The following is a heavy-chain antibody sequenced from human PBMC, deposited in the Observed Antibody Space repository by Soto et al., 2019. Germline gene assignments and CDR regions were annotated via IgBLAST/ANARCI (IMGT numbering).Heavy chain of an antibody. Sequence: SETLCLTCTVAGGSISSYYCSCIRQPPGKGLEWIGYIYYSGSTNYNPSLKSRVTISVDTSKNQFSLKLSSLRSEDTAVYYCARVAAMVTENYDYWGQGTLVTVSS. J-gene: IGHJ4*02. V-gene: IGHV4-59*01. CDR1: GGSISSYY. D-gene: IGHD5-18*01. CDR3: ARVAAMVTENYDY. CDR2: IYYSGST.